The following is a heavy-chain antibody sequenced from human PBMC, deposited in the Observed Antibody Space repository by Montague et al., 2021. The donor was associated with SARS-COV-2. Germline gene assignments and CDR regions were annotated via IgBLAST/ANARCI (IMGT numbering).Heavy chain of an antibody. CDR3: ARGTTVTTLFYYYYGMDV. V-gene: IGHV4-34*01. D-gene: IGHD4-17*01. Sequence: SETLSLTCAVYGGSFSGYYWSWIRQPPGKGPGWIGEINQSGSTNYNPSLKSRVTISVDTSKNQFSLKLSSVTAADTAVYYCARGTTVTTLFYYYYGMDVWGQGTTVTVSS. J-gene: IGHJ6*02. CDR2: INQSGST. CDR1: GGSFSGYY.